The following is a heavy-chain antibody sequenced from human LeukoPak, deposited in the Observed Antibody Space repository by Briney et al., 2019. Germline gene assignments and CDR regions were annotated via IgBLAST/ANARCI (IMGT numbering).Heavy chain of an antibody. CDR2: IYYSGST. V-gene: IGHV4-39*01. J-gene: IGHJ4*02. CDR1: GGSISSSSYY. CDR3: ARVDY. Sequence: SETLSLTCTVSGGSISSSSYYWGLIRQPPGKGLEWIGSIYYSGSTYYNPSLKSRVTISVDTSKNQFSLKLSSVTAADTAVYYCARVDYWGQGTLVTVSS.